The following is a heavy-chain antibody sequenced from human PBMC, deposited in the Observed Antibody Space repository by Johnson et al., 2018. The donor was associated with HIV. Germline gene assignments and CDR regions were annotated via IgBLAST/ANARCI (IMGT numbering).Heavy chain of an antibody. J-gene: IGHJ3*02. CDR2: LFSGGTT. V-gene: IGHV3-66*01. D-gene: IGHD5-24*01. CDR1: GFTVSSYY. Sequence: VQLLESGGGLVQPGGSLRLSCAASGFTVSSYYMSWVRQAPGKGLEWVSVLFSGGTTYYAATVKGRFTISRDNSKNTLYLQMNSLRAEDTAVYYCARACRDGYTCDAFDIWGQGTMVTVSS. CDR3: ARACRDGYTCDAFDI.